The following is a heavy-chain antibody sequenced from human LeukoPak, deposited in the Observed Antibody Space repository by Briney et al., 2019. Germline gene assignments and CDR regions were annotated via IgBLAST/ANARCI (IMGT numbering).Heavy chain of an antibody. Sequence: KPSETLSLTCTVSGRSISTYYWSWIRQPPGKGLEWIGYIYYSGSANYNPSLKSRVTISVDTSKNQFSLKLSSVTAADTAVYYCAGLGDGDNLRYFDYWGQGTLVTVSS. D-gene: IGHD5-24*01. V-gene: IGHV4-59*08. J-gene: IGHJ4*02. CDR2: IYYSGSA. CDR3: AGLGDGDNLRYFDY. CDR1: GRSISTYY.